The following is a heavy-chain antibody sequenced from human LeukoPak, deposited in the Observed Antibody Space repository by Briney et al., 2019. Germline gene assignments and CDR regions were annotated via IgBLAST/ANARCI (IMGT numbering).Heavy chain of an antibody. CDR1: GYTFTSYG. J-gene: IGHJ2*01. V-gene: IGHV1-18*01. D-gene: IGHD6-6*01. Sequence: ASVKVSCKASGYTFTSYGISWVRQAPGQGLEWMGWISAYNGNTNYAQKLQGRVTMTTDTSTSTAYMELRSLRSDDTAVYYCARDSAIYGSSSRRPLFDLWGRGTLVTVSS. CDR3: ARDSAIYGSSSRRPLFDL. CDR2: ISAYNGNT.